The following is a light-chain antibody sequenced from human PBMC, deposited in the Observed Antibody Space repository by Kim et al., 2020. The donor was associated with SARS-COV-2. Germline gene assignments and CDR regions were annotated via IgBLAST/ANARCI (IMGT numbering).Light chain of an antibody. CDR3: QQYNDWPPTYS. CDR1: ESIGSN. Sequence: AGDRAALISRAGESIGSNFAWCQQRPGQAATLLIYRASIRATGGPARFSGSGSGTEFTLTISSLQSEDFGVYYCQQYNDWPPTYSFGQGTKLEI. CDR2: RAS. V-gene: IGKV3-15*01. J-gene: IGKJ2*01.